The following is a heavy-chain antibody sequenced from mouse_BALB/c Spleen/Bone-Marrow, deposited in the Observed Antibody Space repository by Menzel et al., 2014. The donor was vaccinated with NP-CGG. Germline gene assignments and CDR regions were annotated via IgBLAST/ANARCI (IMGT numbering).Heavy chain of an antibody. D-gene: IGHD1-2*01. CDR1: GFDFSRYW. CDR2: INPDSNTI. V-gene: IGHV4-1*02. CDR3: ARLGYYSSFAY. J-gene: IGHJ3*01. Sequence: EVKVVESGGGLVQPGGSLKLSCAASGFDFSRYWMSWVRQAPGKGLEWIGEINPDSNTINYTPSLKDKFIISRDNAKNTLYLQMSEVRSEDTALYYCARLGYYSSFAYWGQGTLVTVSA.